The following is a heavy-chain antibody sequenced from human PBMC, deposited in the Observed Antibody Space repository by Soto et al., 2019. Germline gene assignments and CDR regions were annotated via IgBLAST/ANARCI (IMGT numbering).Heavy chain of an antibody. J-gene: IGHJ4*02. CDR1: GFTFITSF. V-gene: IGHV3-7*03. D-gene: IGHD6-19*01. Sequence: GGALRLSCVASGFTFITSFMGWVRQAPGKGLEWVANINQDGGGTYYVDSVEGRFTISRDNAKDSLYLQMNSLRGEDTAVYYCARYFRGSGRYFFDYWGQGTLVTVSS. CDR2: INQDGGGT. CDR3: ARYFRGSGRYFFDY.